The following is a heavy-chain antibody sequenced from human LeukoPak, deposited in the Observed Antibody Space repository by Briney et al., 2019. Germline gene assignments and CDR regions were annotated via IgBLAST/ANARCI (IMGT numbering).Heavy chain of an antibody. D-gene: IGHD3-3*01. CDR3: ARLRRITIFGVVIKSPRYYFDY. V-gene: IGHV4-39*01. Sequence: PSETLSLTCTVSGGSINNSPYYWAWIRQPPGKGLEWLGSIYYSGSTYYNPSLKSRVTISVDTSKNQFSLKLSSVTAADTAVYYCARLRRITIFGVVIKSPRYYFDYWGQGTLVTVSS. J-gene: IGHJ4*02. CDR1: GGSINNSPYY. CDR2: IYYSGST.